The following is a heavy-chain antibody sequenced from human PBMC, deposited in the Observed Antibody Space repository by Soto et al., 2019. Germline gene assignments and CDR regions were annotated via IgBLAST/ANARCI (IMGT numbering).Heavy chain of an antibody. D-gene: IGHD3-9*01. J-gene: IGHJ4*02. Sequence: QVQLVQSGAEVKKPGSSVKVSCKASGGTFSNSAVVWVRQTPAQGLEWMGGIILVFGRENYAQKFQDRVMITADESTTTAYMEVSSLRSEDTAVYYFATKVRYFDWVFDSWGQGTLVTVSS. V-gene: IGHV1-69*01. CDR1: GGTFSNSA. CDR2: IILVFGRE. CDR3: ATKVRYFDWVFDS.